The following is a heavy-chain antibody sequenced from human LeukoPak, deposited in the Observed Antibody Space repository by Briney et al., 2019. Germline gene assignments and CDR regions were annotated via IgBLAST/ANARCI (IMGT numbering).Heavy chain of an antibody. D-gene: IGHD4-23*01. CDR2: IYTSGST. CDR1: GGSISSGSYY. J-gene: IGHJ4*02. V-gene: IGHV4-61*02. Sequence: SETLSLTCTVSGGSISSGSYYWSWIRQPAGKGLEWIGRIYTSGSTNYNPSLKSRVTISVDTSKNQFSLKLSSVTAADTAVYYCARVGGYGGNSDEELRFDYWGQGTLVTVSS. CDR3: ARVGGYGGNSDEELRFDY.